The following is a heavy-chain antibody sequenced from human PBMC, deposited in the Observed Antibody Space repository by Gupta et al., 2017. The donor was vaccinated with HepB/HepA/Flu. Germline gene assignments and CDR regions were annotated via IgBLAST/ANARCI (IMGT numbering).Heavy chain of an antibody. CDR2: IKQDGSEK. V-gene: IGHV3-7*01. D-gene: IGHD7-27*01. Sequence: EVQLVESGGGLVQPGGSLRLSCAASRFTFSNYWRSWVRQAPGKGLEWVANIKQDGSEKYYVDSVKGRFTISRDNAKNSLYLQMNSLRAEDTAVYYCARGPNWGLVAASFDYWGQGTLVTVSS. CDR1: RFTFSNYW. CDR3: ARGPNWGLVAASFDY. J-gene: IGHJ4*02.